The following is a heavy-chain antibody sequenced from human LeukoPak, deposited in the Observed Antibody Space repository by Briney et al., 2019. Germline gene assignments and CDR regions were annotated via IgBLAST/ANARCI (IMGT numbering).Heavy chain of an antibody. V-gene: IGHV3-21*04. CDR1: GFTFSSYS. J-gene: IGHJ5*02. CDR2: ISSSSSYI. CDR3: ARGGRTDWFDP. Sequence: PGGSLRLSCAASGFTFSSYSMNWVRQAPGKGLEWVSSISSSSSYIYYADSVKGRFTISRDDAKNSLYLQMNSLRAEDTAVYYCARGGRTDWFDPWGQGTLVTVSS. D-gene: IGHD2-15*01.